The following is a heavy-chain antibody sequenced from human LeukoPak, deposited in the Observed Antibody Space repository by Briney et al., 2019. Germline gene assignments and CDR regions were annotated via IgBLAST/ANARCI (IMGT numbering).Heavy chain of an antibody. J-gene: IGHJ5*02. CDR3: ARIRCGHTGDICYNH. V-gene: IGHV4-34*01. Sequence: PSETLSPTCTVSGVSFNAYYWSWIRQSPGKGLEWIGEVSPGGYIKYNPSLKSRVTISVDTSESQLSLRLSSVTAADTAMYYCARIRCGHTGDICYNHWAQGTLVTVSS. CDR1: GVSFNAYY. D-gene: IGHD2-8*02. CDR2: VSPGGYI.